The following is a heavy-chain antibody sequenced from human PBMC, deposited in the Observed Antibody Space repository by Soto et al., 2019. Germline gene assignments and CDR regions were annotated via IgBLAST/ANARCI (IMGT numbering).Heavy chain of an antibody. Sequence: QLQLQESGPGLVKPSETLSLTCTVSGGSISSSSSYYWGWIRQPPGKGLEWIGSIYYSGSTYYNPSLKSRLTISVDTSKNQFSLKLTSVTAADTAVYYWARLGPEGWFDPWGQGTLVTVSS. CDR1: GGSISSSSSYY. CDR2: IYYSGST. D-gene: IGHD3-16*01. V-gene: IGHV4-39*01. J-gene: IGHJ5*02. CDR3: ARLGPEGWFDP.